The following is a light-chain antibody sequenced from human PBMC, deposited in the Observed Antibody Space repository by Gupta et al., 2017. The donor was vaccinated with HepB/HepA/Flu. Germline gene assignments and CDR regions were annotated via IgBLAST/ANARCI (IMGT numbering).Light chain of an antibody. Sequence: EIVMTQSPLSLPVTPGEPASISCRSSQSLLHSNGYNHLDWYLQKPWQSPQLLIYLGSNRASGVPDRFSGSGSGTDFTLKIIRVEAEDVGVYYCRQALPALCTLGPGTKLEIK. CDR2: LGS. V-gene: IGKV2-28*01. CDR1: QSLLHSNGYNH. J-gene: IGKJ2*02. CDR3: RQALPALCT.